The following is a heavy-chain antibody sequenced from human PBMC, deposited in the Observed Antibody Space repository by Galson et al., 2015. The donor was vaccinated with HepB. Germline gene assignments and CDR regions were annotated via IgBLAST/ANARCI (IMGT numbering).Heavy chain of an antibody. CDR2: IIPILGIA. CDR3: AREKNEEGGYYYYYGMDV. V-gene: IGHV1-69*04. D-gene: IGHD2/OR15-2a*01. CDR1: GGTFSSYT. Sequence: SVKVSCKASGGTFSSYTISWVRQAPGQGLEWMGRIIPILGIANYAQKFQGRVTITADKSTSTAYMELSSLRPEDTAAYYCAREKNEEGGYYYYYGMDVWGQGTTVTVSS. J-gene: IGHJ6*02.